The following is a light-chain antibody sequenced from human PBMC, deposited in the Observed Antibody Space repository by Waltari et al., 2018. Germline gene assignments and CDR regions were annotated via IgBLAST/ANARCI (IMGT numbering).Light chain of an antibody. Sequence: DIVMTQSPDSLAVSLGERATINCKSSQSVLYTSNNKNYLAWYQKKPGQPPRLLMYWASTRESGVPDRFSGSGSGTDFTLTISSLQAEDVAVYFCQQYYDGSTFGQGTRLEIK. CDR3: QQYYDGST. J-gene: IGKJ5*01. CDR2: WAS. CDR1: QSVLYTSNNKNY. V-gene: IGKV4-1*01.